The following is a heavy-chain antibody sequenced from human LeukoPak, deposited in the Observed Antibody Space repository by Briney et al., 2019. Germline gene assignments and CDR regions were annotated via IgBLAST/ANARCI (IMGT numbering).Heavy chain of an antibody. CDR2: ISYDGSNK. V-gene: IGHV3-30*18. Sequence: GGSLRLSCATSGFTFSSYGMHWVRQAPGKGLEWVAVISYDGSNKYYADSVKGRFTISRDNSKNTLYLQMNSLRAEDTAVYYCAKGTYYYGSTESTGSWYFDLWGRGTLVTVSS. CDR3: AKGTYYYGSTESTGSWYFDL. D-gene: IGHD3-10*01. CDR1: GFTFSSYG. J-gene: IGHJ2*01.